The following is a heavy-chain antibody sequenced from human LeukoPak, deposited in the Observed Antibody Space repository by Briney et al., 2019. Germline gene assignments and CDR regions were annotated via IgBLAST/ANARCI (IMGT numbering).Heavy chain of an antibody. D-gene: IGHD3-9*01. J-gene: IGHJ5*02. CDR1: GGSIRSYS. V-gene: IGHV4-59*01. CDR3: ARENLVGISWFDP. CDR2: ISYSGST. Sequence: PSETLSLTCTVSGGSIRSYSWSWIRQPPGKGLEWIGYISYSGSTNYNPSLKSRVTISVDTSKNQFSLKLNSVTAADTAVYYCARENLVGISWFDPWGQGTLVTVSS.